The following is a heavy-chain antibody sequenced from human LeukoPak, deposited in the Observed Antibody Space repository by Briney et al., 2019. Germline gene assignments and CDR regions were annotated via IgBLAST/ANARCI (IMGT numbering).Heavy chain of an antibody. CDR1: GGSISNSSYY. CDR3: GSQLDTTGYYTGFIDS. V-gene: IGHV4-39*01. D-gene: IGHD3/OR15-3a*01. Sequence: SETLSLTCTVSGGSISNSSYYWAWIRQPPGKGLEWMGSIYYSGNPFYNPSLKSRVNILVDTSNNQFSLEVDSVTAAHTAMYYCGSQLDTTGYYTGFIDSWGQGALVTVSS. CDR2: IYYSGNP. J-gene: IGHJ4*02.